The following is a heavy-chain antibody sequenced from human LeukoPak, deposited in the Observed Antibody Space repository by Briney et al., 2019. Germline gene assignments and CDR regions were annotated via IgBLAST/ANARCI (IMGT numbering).Heavy chain of an antibody. J-gene: IGHJ4*02. CDR3: YGSGSYYPFGY. CDR2: ISSSSSTI. CDR1: GFTFSSYS. Sequence: TGGSLRLSCAASGFTFSSYSMNWVRQAPGKGLEWVSYISSSSSTIYYADSVKGRFTISRDNSKNTLYLQMNSLRAEDTAVYYCYGSGSYYPFGYWGQGTLVTVSS. V-gene: IGHV3-48*01. D-gene: IGHD3-10*01.